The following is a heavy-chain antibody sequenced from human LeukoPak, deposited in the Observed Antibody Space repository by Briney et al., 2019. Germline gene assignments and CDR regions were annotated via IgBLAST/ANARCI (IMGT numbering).Heavy chain of an antibody. CDR2: MKPDSGNS. CDR3: ARGTFDYDVVTGIHYYYMDV. D-gene: IGHD4-17*01. V-gene: IGHV1-8*01. Sequence: VASVKVSCKASGYPFTSFEINWVRQVTGGGLEWMGWMKPDSGNSAFAQKFRDRVTLSSDSSINTAYMEVSSLGSDDTAVYFCARGTFDYDVVTGIHYYYMDVWGTGTAVTVSS. CDR1: GYPFTSFE. J-gene: IGHJ6*03.